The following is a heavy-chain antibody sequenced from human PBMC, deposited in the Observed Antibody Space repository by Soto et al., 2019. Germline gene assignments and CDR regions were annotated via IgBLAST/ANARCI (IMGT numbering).Heavy chain of an antibody. Sequence: EVQLVESGGGLVKPGGSLRLSCAASGFTFSSYSMNWVRQAPGKGLEWVSSISSSSSYIYYADSVKGRFTISRDNAKNSLYLQMNSLRAEDTAVYYCASDLRKSMDVWGQGTTVTVSS. J-gene: IGHJ6*02. CDR2: ISSSSSYI. CDR1: GFTFSSYS. V-gene: IGHV3-21*01. CDR3: ASDLRKSMDV.